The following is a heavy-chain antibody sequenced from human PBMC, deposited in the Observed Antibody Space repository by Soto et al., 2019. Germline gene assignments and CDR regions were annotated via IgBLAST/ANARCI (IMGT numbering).Heavy chain of an antibody. V-gene: IGHV1-46*01. CDR2: INPSGGST. D-gene: IGHD2-15*01. Sequence: QVQLVQSGAEVKKPGASVKVSCKASGYTFTSYYMHWVRQAPGQGLEWMGIINPSGGSTSYAQKFQGRVTMTRDTSTSTVYMELSSLRSEDTAVYYCARDLLGYGGTPAEYFQHWGQGTLVTVSS. CDR1: GYTFTSYY. J-gene: IGHJ1*01. CDR3: ARDLLGYGGTPAEYFQH.